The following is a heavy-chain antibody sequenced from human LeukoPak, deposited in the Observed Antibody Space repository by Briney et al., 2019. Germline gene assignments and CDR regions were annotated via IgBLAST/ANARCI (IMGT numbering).Heavy chain of an antibody. CDR2: ISWNSGSI. D-gene: IGHD2-21*02. J-gene: IGHJ4*02. V-gene: IGHV3-9*01. CDR3: AKDLGTRGDSDGLFAY. CDR1: GFTFDDYA. Sequence: PGGSLRLSCAASGFTFDDYAMHWVRQAPGKGLEGVSGISWNSGSIGYADSVKGRFTISRDNAKNSLYLQMNSLRAEDTALYYCAKDLGTRGDSDGLFAYWGQGTLVTVSS.